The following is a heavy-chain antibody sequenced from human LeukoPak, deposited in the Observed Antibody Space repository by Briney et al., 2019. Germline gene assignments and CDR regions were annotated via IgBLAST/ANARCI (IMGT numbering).Heavy chain of an antibody. V-gene: IGHV3-74*01. Sequence: PGGSLRLSCAPSGFPFSSYWMLWVRQAPGEGLVWVSRVNGDGTITTYADFAKGRFTISRDNAKNILYLQMNSLRAEDTAIYYCSRSQFDYWGQGILVTVSS. CDR1: GFPFSSYW. CDR3: SRSQFDY. J-gene: IGHJ4*02. CDR2: VNGDGTIT.